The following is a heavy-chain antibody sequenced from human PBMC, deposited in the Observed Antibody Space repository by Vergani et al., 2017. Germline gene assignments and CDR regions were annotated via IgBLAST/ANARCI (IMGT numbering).Heavy chain of an antibody. CDR1: GGSIISPTYY. CDR2: INHSGST. J-gene: IGHJ6*02. V-gene: IGHV4-39*07. CDR3: ARVTAGYSSGWYYYYYGMDV. Sequence: QLQVQESGPGLVKPSETLSLTCTVSGGSIISPTYYWSWIRQPPGKGLEWIGEINHSGSTNYNPSLKSRVTISVDTSKNQFSLKLSSVTAADTAVYYCARVTAGYSSGWYYYYYGMDVWGQGTTVTVSS. D-gene: IGHD6-19*01.